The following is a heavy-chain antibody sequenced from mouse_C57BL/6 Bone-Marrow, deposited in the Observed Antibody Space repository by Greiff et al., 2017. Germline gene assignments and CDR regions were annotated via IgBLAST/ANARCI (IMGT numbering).Heavy chain of an antibody. CDR1: GFTFSSYA. J-gene: IGHJ3*01. CDR3: ARAPAWFAY. CDR2: ISDGGSYT. V-gene: IGHV5-4*03. Sequence: EVKLMESGGGLVKPGGSLKLSCAASGFTFSSYAMSWVRQTPEKRLEWVATISDGGSYTYYPDNVKGRFTISRDNAKINRYLQMSHLKSEDTAVYYCARAPAWFAYWGQGTLVTVSA.